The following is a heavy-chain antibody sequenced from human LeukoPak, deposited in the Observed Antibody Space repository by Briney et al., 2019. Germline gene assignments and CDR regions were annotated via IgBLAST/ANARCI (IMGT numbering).Heavy chain of an antibody. V-gene: IGHV4-59*01. J-gene: IGHJ4*02. Sequence: PSETLSLTCTVSGVSISSYSWSWIRQPPGKGLEWIGNIYYSGNTNYNPSLKSRVTISIDRSKSQFSLKLSSVTAADAAVYYCARGGILRGTYYFDDWGQGTLVTVSS. CDR2: IYYSGNT. CDR3: ARGGILRGTYYFDD. D-gene: IGHD3-16*01. CDR1: GVSISSYS.